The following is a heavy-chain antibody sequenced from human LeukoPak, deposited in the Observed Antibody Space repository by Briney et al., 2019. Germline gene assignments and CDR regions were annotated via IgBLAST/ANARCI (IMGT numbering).Heavy chain of an antibody. CDR3: ARGVGSGAWFGEFQFGVTYDY. J-gene: IGHJ4*02. CDR2: MNLNSGNT. CDR1: GYTFTSYD. D-gene: IGHD3-10*01. Sequence: ASVKVSCTASGYTFTSYDINWVRQATGQGLGWKGWMNLNSGNTGYAQKFQGRVTMTRNTSISTAYMELSSLRSEDTAVYYCARGVGSGAWFGEFQFGVTYDYWGQGTLVTVSS. V-gene: IGHV1-8*01.